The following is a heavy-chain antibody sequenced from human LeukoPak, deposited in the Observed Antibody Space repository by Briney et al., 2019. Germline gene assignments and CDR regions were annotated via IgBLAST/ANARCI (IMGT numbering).Heavy chain of an antibody. Sequence: GGSLRLSCAASGFTFSSYAMHWVGQAPGKRLEYVSAISSNGGSTYYANSVKGRFTISRDNSKNTLYLQMGSLRAEDMAVYYCARWAGSTSCYTGWGQGTPVTVSS. CDR3: ARWAGSTSCYTG. CDR2: ISSNGGST. J-gene: IGHJ4*02. V-gene: IGHV3-64*01. D-gene: IGHD2-2*02. CDR1: GFTFSSYA.